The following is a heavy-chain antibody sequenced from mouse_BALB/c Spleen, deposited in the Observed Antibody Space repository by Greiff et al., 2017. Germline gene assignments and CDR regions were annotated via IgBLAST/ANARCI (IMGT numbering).Heavy chain of an antibody. J-gene: IGHJ3*01. Sequence: LQQSGSELVRPGASVKLSCKASGYTFTSYWMHWVKQRPGQGLEWIGNIYPGSGSTNYDEKFKSKATLTVDTSSSTAYMQLSSLTSEDSAVYYCTTGRGWFAYWGQGTLVTVSA. D-gene: IGHD4-1*01. V-gene: IGHV1S22*01. CDR3: TTGRGWFAY. CDR2: IYPGSGST. CDR1: GYTFTSYW.